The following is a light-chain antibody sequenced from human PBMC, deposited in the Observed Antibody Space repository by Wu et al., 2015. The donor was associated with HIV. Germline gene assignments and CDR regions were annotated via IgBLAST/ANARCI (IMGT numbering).Light chain of an antibody. CDR2: GAF. Sequence: EIVMTQSPATLSVSPGERATLSCRASQSISSNLAWYQQRPGQALRLLIYGAFTRATGIPARFSGSGSGTEFTLTISSMQSEDFAVYYCQQYNNWLYTFGQGTKLEIK. CDR1: QSISSN. J-gene: IGKJ2*01. CDR3: QQYNNWLYT. V-gene: IGKV3-15*01.